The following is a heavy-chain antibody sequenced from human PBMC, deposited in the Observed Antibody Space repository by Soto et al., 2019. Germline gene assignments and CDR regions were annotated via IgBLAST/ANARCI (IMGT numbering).Heavy chain of an antibody. CDR2: IYYSGST. Sequence: SETLSLTCTVSGGSISSYYWTWIRQPPGKGLEWIGYIYYSGSTNYNPSLKSRVTISVATSKTQFSLKLSSVTAAGTAVYYCARSYLNYFDYWGQGTLVTVSS. CDR1: GGSISSYY. V-gene: IGHV4-59*08. CDR3: ARSYLNYFDY. J-gene: IGHJ4*02.